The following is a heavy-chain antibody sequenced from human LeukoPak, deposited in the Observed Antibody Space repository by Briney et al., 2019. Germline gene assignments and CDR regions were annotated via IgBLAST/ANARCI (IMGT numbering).Heavy chain of an antibody. CDR2: INHSGST. CDR3: ARIRSGGRSDC. D-gene: IGHD3-16*01. J-gene: IGHJ4*02. Sequence: SETLSLTCAVYGGSFSGYYWSWIRQPPGKGLEWIREINHSGSTNYNPSLKSRVTISVDTSKNQFSLKLSSVTAADTAVYYCARIRSGGRSDCWGQGTLVTVSS. V-gene: IGHV4-34*01. CDR1: GGSFSGYY.